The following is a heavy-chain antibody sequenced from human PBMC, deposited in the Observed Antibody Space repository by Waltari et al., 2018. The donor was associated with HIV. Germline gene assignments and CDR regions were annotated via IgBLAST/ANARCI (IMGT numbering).Heavy chain of an antibody. Sequence: QVQLVESGGGVVQPGRSLRLACATSGFTLSSYGLHWVRQAPGKWLDWVTVIWYDGSKKYYADSVKGRFTISRDNSKNTLYLQMNSLRIEDTAVYYCARKYSSSWGAPFDYWGQGTLVTVSS. CDR3: ARKYSSSWGAPFDY. CDR1: GFTLSSYG. J-gene: IGHJ4*02. V-gene: IGHV3-33*01. CDR2: IWYDGSKK. D-gene: IGHD6-13*01.